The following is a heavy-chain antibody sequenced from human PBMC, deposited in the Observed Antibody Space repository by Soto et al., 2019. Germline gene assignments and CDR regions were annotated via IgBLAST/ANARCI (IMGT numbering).Heavy chain of an antibody. CDR3: AREYRSPL. V-gene: IGHV3-30-3*01. J-gene: IGHJ3*01. CDR2: ISYDGSNK. Sequence: HVQLVESGGGVVQPGRSLRLSCAASGFTFSSYAMHWVRQAPGKGLEWVAVISYDGSNKYYADSVKGRFTISRDNSKNTLYLQMNSLRAGDTAVYYCAREYRSPLWGQGTMVTVSS. CDR1: GFTFSSYA. D-gene: IGHD2-2*02.